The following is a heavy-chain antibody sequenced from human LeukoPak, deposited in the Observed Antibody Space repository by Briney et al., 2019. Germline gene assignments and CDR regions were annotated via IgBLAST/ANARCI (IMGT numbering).Heavy chain of an antibody. D-gene: IGHD3-10*01. V-gene: IGHV4-30-2*01. J-gene: IGHJ4*02. CDR3: ARGNSGSYYSLDY. CDR2: IYHSAST. CDR1: GGSISSGGYS. Sequence: PSQTLSLTCAVSGGSISSGGYSWIWIRQPPGTGLLWLGYIYHSASTYYTPSLKSRITISLDRSKNQFSLKLSSVTAAGTAVYYCARGNSGSYYSLDYWGQGTLVTVSS.